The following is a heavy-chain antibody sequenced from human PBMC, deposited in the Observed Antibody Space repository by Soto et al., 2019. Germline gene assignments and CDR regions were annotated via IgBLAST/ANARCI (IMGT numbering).Heavy chain of an antibody. Sequence: QVQLVASGGGVVQPGRSLRLSCAASGFTFSSYGMHWVRQAPGQGLEWVAVLSYDGSNKYYADSVKGRFTISRDNSKNTLDLQMNSLRAEDTAVYYCAKGGEWLRLSPFDYWGQGTLVTVSS. V-gene: IGHV3-30*18. J-gene: IGHJ4*02. D-gene: IGHD5-12*01. CDR3: AKGGEWLRLSPFDY. CDR1: GFTFSSYG. CDR2: LSYDGSNK.